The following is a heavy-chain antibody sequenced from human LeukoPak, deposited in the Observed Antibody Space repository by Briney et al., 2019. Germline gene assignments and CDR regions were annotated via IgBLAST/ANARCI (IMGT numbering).Heavy chain of an antibody. CDR2: IIPIFGTA. CDR1: GGTFTSYA. J-gene: IGHJ3*02. D-gene: IGHD5-12*01. Sequence: SVKVSCKASGGTFTSYAISWVRQAPGQGLEWMGGIIPIFGTANYAQKFQGRVTITADESTSTAYMELSSLRSEDTAVYYCARVLGWLPISITTGGAFDIWGQGTMVTVSS. CDR3: ARVLGWLPISITTGGAFDI. V-gene: IGHV1-69*13.